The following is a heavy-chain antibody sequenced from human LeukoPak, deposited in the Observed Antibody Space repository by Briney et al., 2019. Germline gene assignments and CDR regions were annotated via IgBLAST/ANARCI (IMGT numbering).Heavy chain of an antibody. CDR3: ARSDYYDSSGYYM. V-gene: IGHV3-7*05. Sequence: GVSLRLSCAASGFTCSSYWMSWVRQAPGKGLEWVANIKQDGSEKYYVDSVKGRFTISRDNAKNSLYLQMNSLRAEDTAVYYCARSDYYDSSGYYMWGQGTLVTVSS. CDR2: IKQDGSEK. D-gene: IGHD3-22*01. J-gene: IGHJ4*02. CDR1: GFTCSSYW.